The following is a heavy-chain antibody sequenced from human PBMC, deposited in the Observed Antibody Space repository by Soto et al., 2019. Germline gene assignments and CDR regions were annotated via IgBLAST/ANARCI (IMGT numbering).Heavy chain of an antibody. CDR1: GFTFGSYA. V-gene: IGHV3-23*01. Sequence: GGSLRLSCAASGFTFGSYAMSWVRQAPGRGLEWVSVINSRGDSTYYAAPVKGRFTIGRDNSKNTLYLQMNSLRAEDTAVYFCARDPIAVAGPAPYYFDSWGQGTPVTVSS. J-gene: IGHJ4*02. CDR2: INSRGDST. CDR3: ARDPIAVAGPAPYYFDS. D-gene: IGHD6-19*01.